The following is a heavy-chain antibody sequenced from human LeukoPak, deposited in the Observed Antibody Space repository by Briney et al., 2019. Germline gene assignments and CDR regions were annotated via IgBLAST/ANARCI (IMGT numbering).Heavy chain of an antibody. CDR3: ARVQYGNLSGSYRTFFDF. J-gene: IGHJ4*02. CDR2: ISGSGDRT. CDR1: GFTFTSYA. Sequence: QTGGSLRLSCAVSGFTFTSYAISWVRQAPGKGLEWVSSISGSGDRTYYADSVKGRFTLSRDKSKNTVYLQMDSLRVAETAVYYCARVQYGNLSGSYRTFFDFWSQGALVTVSP. D-gene: IGHD3-10*01. V-gene: IGHV3-23*01.